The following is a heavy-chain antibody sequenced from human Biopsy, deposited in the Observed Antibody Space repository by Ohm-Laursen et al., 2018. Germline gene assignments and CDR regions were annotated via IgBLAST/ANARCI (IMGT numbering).Heavy chain of an antibody. CDR2: MIPSSGKT. CDR1: GYSFSTYD. J-gene: IGHJ5*02. V-gene: IGHV1-8*01. Sequence: PVKVSCKASGYSFSTYDVNRVRQARGQGLEWMGWMIPSSGKTGYAQRFQGRVTLTMNTSISTAYMELSGLRSEDTAVYFCARGYSRRVSIFEASIYWFDTWGQGTLVTVSS. CDR3: ARGYSRRVSIFEASIYWFDT. D-gene: IGHD6-6*01.